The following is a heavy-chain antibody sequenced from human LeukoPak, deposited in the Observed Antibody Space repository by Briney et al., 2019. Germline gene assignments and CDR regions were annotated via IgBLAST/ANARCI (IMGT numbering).Heavy chain of an antibody. CDR3: ARMISITIFGVVIIHHWFDP. CDR2: INHSGST. Sequence: SETLSLTCTVSGGSISSSSYYWSWIRQPPGKGLEWIGEINHSGSTNYNPSLKSRVTISVDTSKNQFSLKLSSVTAADTAVYYCARMISITIFGVVIIHHWFDPWGQGTLVTVSS. J-gene: IGHJ5*02. CDR1: GGSISSSSYY. D-gene: IGHD3-3*01. V-gene: IGHV4-39*07.